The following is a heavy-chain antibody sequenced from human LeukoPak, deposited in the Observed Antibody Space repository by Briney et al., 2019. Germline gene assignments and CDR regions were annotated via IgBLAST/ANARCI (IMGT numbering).Heavy chain of an antibody. V-gene: IGHV5-51*01. D-gene: IGHD1-7*01. Sequence: GESLKISCKGSGYSFTSYWIGWVRQMPGKGLEWMGIIYPGDSDTRYSPSFQGQVTISADKSISTAYLQWSSPKASDTAMYYCARSHSAGTTFRAWAFDIWGQGTMVTVSS. CDR3: ARSHSAGTTFRAWAFDI. CDR2: IYPGDSDT. J-gene: IGHJ3*02. CDR1: GYSFTSYW.